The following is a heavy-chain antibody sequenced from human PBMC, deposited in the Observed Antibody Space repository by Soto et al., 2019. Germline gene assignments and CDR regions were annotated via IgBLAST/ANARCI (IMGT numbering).Heavy chain of an antibody. CDR1: GFTFSSHW. CDR2: LNSDGSSR. V-gene: IGHV3-74*01. CDR3: ARGLKNYYGMDL. Sequence: GGSLRLSCAASGFTFSSHWMHWVRQAPGKGLVWVSRLNSDGSSRYYGDSMKGRVTISRDNAKNTVYLQMDSLRDEDSAVYYCARGLKNYYGMDLWGQGTTVTVSS. J-gene: IGHJ6*02.